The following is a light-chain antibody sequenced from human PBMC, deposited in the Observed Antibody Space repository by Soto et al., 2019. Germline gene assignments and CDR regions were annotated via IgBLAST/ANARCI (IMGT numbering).Light chain of an antibody. J-gene: IGLJ1*01. Sequence: QSALTQPASVSGSPGLSITISCTGTSSDVGGYNYVSWFQQHPGKAPKLMIYDVNNRPSGVSNRFSGSKSGNTASLTISGLQSEDEADYYCSSYTSSSTRDVFGTGTKVTVL. CDR2: DVN. CDR3: SSYTSSSTRDV. CDR1: SSDVGGYNY. V-gene: IGLV2-14*01.